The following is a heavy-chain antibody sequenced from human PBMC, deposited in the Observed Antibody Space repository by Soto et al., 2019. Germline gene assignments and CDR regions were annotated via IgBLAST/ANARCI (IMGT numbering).Heavy chain of an antibody. CDR3: AKDTGGLYGGNTPYHDGMDV. D-gene: IGHD3-10*01. J-gene: IGHJ6*02. V-gene: IGHV3-23*01. CDR2: ISGSGGST. CDR1: GFTFSSHA. Sequence: GGSLRLSCAASGFTFSSHAMCWVRQAPGKGMVWVSAISGSGGSTYYADSVKGRFTISRDNSKNTLYLQMNSLRAEDTAVYYCAKDTGGLYGGNTPYHDGMDVWGQVTT.